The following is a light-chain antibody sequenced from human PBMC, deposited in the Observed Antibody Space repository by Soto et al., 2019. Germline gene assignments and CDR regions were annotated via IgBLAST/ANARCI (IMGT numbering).Light chain of an antibody. J-gene: IGLJ2*01. V-gene: IGLV3-1*01. CDR1: KLGDKY. Sequence: SSELTQPPSVSVSPGQTASITCSGDKLGDKYACWYQQKPGQSPVLVIYQDSKRPSGIPERFAGSNSGNAATLTISGTQAMDGADYYCQAWDSSTVVFGGGTKLTVL. CDR2: QDS. CDR3: QAWDSSTVV.